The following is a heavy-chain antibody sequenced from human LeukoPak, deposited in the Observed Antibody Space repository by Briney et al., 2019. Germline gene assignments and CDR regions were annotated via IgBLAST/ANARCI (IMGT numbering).Heavy chain of an antibody. CDR1: GFSFSNSA. J-gene: IGHJ4*02. CDR3: AKDHSVDILTGYYNWVY. D-gene: IGHD3-9*01. V-gene: IGHV3-30*18. Sequence: GGSLRLSCAASGFSFSNSAMSWVRQAPGKGLEWVAVISYDGSNKYYADSVKGRFTISRDNSKNTLYLQMNSLRAEDTAVYYCAKDHSVDILTGYYNWVYWGQGTLVTVSS. CDR2: ISYDGSNK.